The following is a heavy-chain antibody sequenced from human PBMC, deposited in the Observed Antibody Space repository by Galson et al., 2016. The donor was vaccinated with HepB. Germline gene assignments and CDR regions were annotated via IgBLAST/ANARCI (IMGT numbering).Heavy chain of an antibody. CDR3: ASGHDFWSGPPHYFDY. V-gene: IGHV3-53*01. CDR1: GFTVSSNY. CDR2: IYSGGST. D-gene: IGHD3-3*01. Sequence: SLRLSCAASGFTVSSNYMSWVRQAPGKGLEWVSVIYSGGSTYYADSVKGRFTISRDNSKNTLYLQMNSLRAEDTAVYYCASGHDFWSGPPHYFDYWGQGTLVTVSS. J-gene: IGHJ4*02.